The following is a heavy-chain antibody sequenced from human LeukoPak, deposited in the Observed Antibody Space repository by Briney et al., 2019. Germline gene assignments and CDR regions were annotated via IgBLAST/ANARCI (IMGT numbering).Heavy chain of an antibody. CDR1: RYTFSGYY. Sequence: ASVKVSCTASRYTFSGYYMHWVRQAPGQGLEWMGWINPNSGGTNYQGRVTMTRDTSISTAYMELSRLRSDDTAVYYCARGVAADGANWFDPWCQGPLVTVSS. V-gene: IGHV1-2*02. J-gene: IGHJ5*01. CDR2: INPNSGGT. D-gene: IGHD6-13*01. CDR3: ARGVAADGANWFDP.